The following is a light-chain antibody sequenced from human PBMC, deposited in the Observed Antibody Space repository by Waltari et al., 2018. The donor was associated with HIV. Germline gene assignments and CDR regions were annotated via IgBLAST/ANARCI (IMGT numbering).Light chain of an antibody. CDR1: HTDVGRYNY. J-gene: IGLJ1*01. V-gene: IGLV2-14*01. CDR2: EVS. Sequence: QSALTQPVSVSGSPGQSIAISCLGTHTDVGRYNYVSWYQHHPGKAPKLIIYEVSNRPSEVSNRFSGSKSGDTAFLTISGLHGEDEADYYCWSYTSSDTFVFGTGTKVTVL. CDR3: WSYTSSDTFV.